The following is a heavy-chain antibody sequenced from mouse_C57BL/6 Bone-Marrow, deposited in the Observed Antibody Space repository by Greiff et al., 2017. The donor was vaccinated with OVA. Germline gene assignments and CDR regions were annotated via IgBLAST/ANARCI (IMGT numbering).Heavy chain of an antibody. CDR2: ITHSGET. V-gene: IGHV12-3*01. CDR3: AGAPLYYGSRT. CDR1: GFPITSGYY. Sequence: VQLVESGPGLVKPSQSLFLTCSITGFPITSGYYSIWIRQSPGKPLEWMGYITHSGETFYNPSLQSPISITRETSKNPFFLQLNSVTTEDTAMYYCAGAPLYYGSRTGGKGTTLTVSS. D-gene: IGHD1-1*01. J-gene: IGHJ2*01.